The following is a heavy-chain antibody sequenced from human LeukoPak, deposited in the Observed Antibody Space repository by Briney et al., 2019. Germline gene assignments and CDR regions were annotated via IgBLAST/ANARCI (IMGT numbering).Heavy chain of an antibody. Sequence: GGSLRLSCAASGFAFSNFAMSWVRQAPGKGLEGVSAMSGSGYYTYYVESVKGRFTISRDNSKNTLYLHMNSLRADDTAVYYCAKMEGQRLYDYCMDVWGRGTTVTVSS. CDR2: MSGSGYYT. CDR3: AKMEGQRLYDYCMDV. D-gene: IGHD3-3*01. CDR1: GFAFSNFA. J-gene: IGHJ6*03. V-gene: IGHV3-23*01.